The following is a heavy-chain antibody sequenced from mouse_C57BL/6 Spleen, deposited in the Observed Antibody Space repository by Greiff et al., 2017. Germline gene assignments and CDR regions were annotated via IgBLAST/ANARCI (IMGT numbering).Heavy chain of an antibody. CDR1: GYTFTSYW. CDR2: IDPSDSYT. D-gene: IGHD2-4*01. J-gene: IGHJ2*01. Sequence: QVQLQQPGAELVMPGASVKLSCKASGYTFTSYWMHWVKQRPGQGLEWIGEIDPSDSYTNYNQKFKGKSTLTVDKSSSTAYMQLSSLTSEDSAVYYCARGGITTDYFDYWGQGTTLPVSS. CDR3: ARGGITTDYFDY. V-gene: IGHV1-69*01.